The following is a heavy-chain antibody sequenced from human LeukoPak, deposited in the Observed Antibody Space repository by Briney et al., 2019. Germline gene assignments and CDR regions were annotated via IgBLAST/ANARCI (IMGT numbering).Heavy chain of an antibody. CDR1: GASISGYY. V-gene: IGHV4-59*01. Sequence: SETLSLTCTVSGASISGYYWNWIRQPPGRGLEWVGHIYSSGSTNYNPSLKSRVTISVDTSKNQFSLKLSSVTAADTAVYYCARDTLGDGYNYFDYWGQGTLVTVSS. J-gene: IGHJ4*02. CDR3: ARDTLGDGYNYFDY. CDR2: IYSSGST. D-gene: IGHD5-24*01.